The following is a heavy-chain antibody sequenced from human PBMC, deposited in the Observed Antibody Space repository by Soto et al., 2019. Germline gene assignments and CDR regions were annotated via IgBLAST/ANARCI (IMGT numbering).Heavy chain of an antibody. D-gene: IGHD2-15*01. V-gene: IGHV4-61*01. Sequence: PSETLSLTCTVSGGSVSSGSYYWSWIRQPPWKGLEWIGYIYYSGSTNYNPSLKSRVTISVDTSKNQFSLKLSFVTAADTAVYYCARRYCSGGSCYPRPMYNWFDPWGQGXLVTVYS. CDR2: IYYSGST. J-gene: IGHJ5*02. CDR1: GGSVSSGSYY. CDR3: ARRYCSGGSCYPRPMYNWFDP.